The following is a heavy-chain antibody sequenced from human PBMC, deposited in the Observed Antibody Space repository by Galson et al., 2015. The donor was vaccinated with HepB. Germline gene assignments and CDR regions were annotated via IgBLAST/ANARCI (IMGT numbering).Heavy chain of an antibody. CDR1: GFSLSTNGMR. V-gene: IGHV2-70*04. J-gene: IGHJ4*02. D-gene: IGHD2-2*01. CDR2: IDWDDDE. Sequence: PALVKPTQTLTLTCTFSGFSLSTNGMRVSWIRQPPGKALEWLARIDWDDDEFYKTSLKTRLSISKDTSKNQVILTMTNMDPVDTATYYCARIQGYCASTTCSYYFDPWGQGTLVTVSS. CDR3: ARIQGYCASTTCSYYFDP.